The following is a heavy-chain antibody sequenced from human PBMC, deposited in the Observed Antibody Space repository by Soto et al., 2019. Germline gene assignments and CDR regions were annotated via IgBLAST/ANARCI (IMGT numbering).Heavy chain of an antibody. J-gene: IGHJ2*01. CDR2: ISATTTYK. V-gene: IGHV3-21*01. CDR3: ARGSASKSGHLWYFDL. D-gene: IGHD2-8*02. Sequence: GGSLRLSCTASGFTFDTYTMNWLRQAPGRGLEWVSSISATTTYKYYAASVEGRFTISRDNAKNSLYLQTNSLGAEDTAVYYCARGSASKSGHLWYFDLWGRGALVTVSS. CDR1: GFTFDTYT.